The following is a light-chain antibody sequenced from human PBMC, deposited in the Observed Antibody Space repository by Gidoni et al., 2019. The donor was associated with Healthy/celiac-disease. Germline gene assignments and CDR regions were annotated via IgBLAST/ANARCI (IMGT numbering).Light chain of an antibody. CDR2: WAS. CDR3: QQYYSTSYT. CDR1: QSVLYSSNNKNY. V-gene: IGKV4-1*01. Sequence: DIVTTQSPASLAVSLGERATINCKSSQSVLYSSNNKNYLAWYQQKPGQPPKLLIYWASTRESGVPDRFSGSGSGTDFTLTISSLQAEDVAVYYCQQYYSTSYTFGQGTKLEIK. J-gene: IGKJ2*01.